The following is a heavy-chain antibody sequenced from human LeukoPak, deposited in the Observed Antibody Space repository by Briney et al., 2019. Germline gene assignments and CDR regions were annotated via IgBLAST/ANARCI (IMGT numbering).Heavy chain of an antibody. CDR2: IYYSGST. J-gene: IGHJ4*02. V-gene: IGHV4-59*12. CDR1: GGSISSYY. D-gene: IGHD3-22*01. Sequence: SETLSLTCTVSGGSISSYYWSWIRQPPGKGLEWIGYIYYSGSTNYNPSLKSRVTISVKTSKNQFSLKLSSVTAADTAVYYCAKEYYYDSSGYYYAVAFDYWGQGTLVTVSS. CDR3: AKEYYYDSSGYYYAVAFDY.